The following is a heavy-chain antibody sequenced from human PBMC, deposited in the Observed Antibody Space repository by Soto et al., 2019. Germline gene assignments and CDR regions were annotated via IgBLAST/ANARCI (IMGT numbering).Heavy chain of an antibody. CDR3: RGDRSYDTTYYYYGMDV. Sequence: NPSETLSLTCAVYCGSFSGYYWSWIRQPPGKGLEWIGEINHSGSTNYNPSLKSRVTISVDTSKNQFSLKLSSVTAADTAVYYCRGDRSYDTTYYYYGMDVWGQGTTVTVSS. J-gene: IGHJ6*02. CDR1: CGSFSGYY. CDR2: INHSGST. V-gene: IGHV4-34*01. D-gene: IGHD5-12*01.